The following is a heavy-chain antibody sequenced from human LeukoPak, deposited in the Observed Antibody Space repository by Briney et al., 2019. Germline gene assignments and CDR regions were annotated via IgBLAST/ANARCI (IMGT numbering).Heavy chain of an antibody. CDR1: GGSISSYY. CDR3: ARDRAEWQYYFDTSGDYYVGDSFDI. V-gene: IGHV4-59*12. D-gene: IGHD3-22*01. CDR2: IYYSGST. J-gene: IGHJ3*02. Sequence: SETLSLTCTVSGGSISSYYWSWIRQPPGKGLEWIGYIYYSGSTNYNPSLKSRVTISIDTSKSQFSLRLSSVTAADTAVYYCARDRAEWQYYFDTSGDYYVGDSFDIWGQGTMVTVSS.